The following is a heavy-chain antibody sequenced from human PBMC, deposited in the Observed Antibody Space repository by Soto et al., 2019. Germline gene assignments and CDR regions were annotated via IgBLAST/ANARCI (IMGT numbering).Heavy chain of an antibody. J-gene: IGHJ6*02. CDR2: TYYRSKWYD. CDR3: ARDQRVVDTYGDYYYNSGMDV. D-gene: IGHD4-17*01. Sequence: PSKTPSLTCAKSGVGASRITTAWNWIRQPPSRGIEWLGRTYYRSKWYDDYAVSVKSRTTITPDTSKNQFSLQLSSVTPEDTAVYYCARDQRVVDTYGDYYYNSGMDVWGQGPTFTVS. CDR1: GVGASRITTA. V-gene: IGHV6-1*01.